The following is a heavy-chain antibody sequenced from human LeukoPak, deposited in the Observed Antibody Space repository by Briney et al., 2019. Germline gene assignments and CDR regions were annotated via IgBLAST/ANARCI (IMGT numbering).Heavy chain of an antibody. CDR1: GFTFSSYW. CDR2: INSDGSSR. Sequence: GGSLRLSCAASGFTFSSYWMHWVRQAPGKGLVWVSRINSDGSSRNYADSVKGRFTISRDNAKNTLYLQMNSLRAEDMAFYYCTRSSGWYNYFDYWGQGTLVTVSS. D-gene: IGHD6-19*01. J-gene: IGHJ4*02. CDR3: TRSSGWYNYFDY. V-gene: IGHV3-74*01.